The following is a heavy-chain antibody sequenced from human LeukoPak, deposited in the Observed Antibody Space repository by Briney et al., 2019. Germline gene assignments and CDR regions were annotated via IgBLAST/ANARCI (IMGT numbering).Heavy chain of an antibody. CDR1: GYTFTSYY. CDR3: ASPQRGSGSYYSDY. J-gene: IGHJ4*02. Sequence: GASVKVSCKASGYTFTSYYMHWVRQAPGQGLEWMGWINPNSGGTNYAQKFQGRVTMSRDASITTAYMELRGLRSDDTAVYYCASPQRGSGSYYSDYWGQGTLITVSS. D-gene: IGHD3-10*01. V-gene: IGHV1-2*02. CDR2: INPNSGGT.